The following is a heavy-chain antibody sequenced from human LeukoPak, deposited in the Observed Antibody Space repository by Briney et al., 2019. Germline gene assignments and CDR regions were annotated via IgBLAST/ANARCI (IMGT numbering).Heavy chain of an antibody. CDR1: GFTFSSYP. J-gene: IGHJ4*02. CDR3: ARETYYFDY. CDR2: ISYDGSNK. Sequence: GRSLRLSCAASGFTFSSYPMHWVRQAPGKGLEWVAAISYDGSNKYYADSVKGRFTIPRDNSKNTLYLQMNSLRVEDTAVYYCARETYYFDYWGQGTLVTVSS. V-gene: IGHV3-30-3*01.